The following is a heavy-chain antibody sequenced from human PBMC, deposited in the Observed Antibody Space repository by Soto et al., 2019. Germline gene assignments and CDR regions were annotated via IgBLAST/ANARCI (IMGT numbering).Heavy chain of an antibody. V-gene: IGHV3-11*06. CDR2: ISSSSSYT. D-gene: IGHD3-22*01. CDR3: ARDGYYDSSGYPRDAFDI. J-gene: IGHJ3*02. CDR1: GFTFIDYY. Sequence: PGGSLRLSCAASGFTFIDYYMSWIRQAPGKGLEWVSYISSSSSYTNYADSVKGRFTISRDNAKNSLYLQMNSLRAEDTAVYYCARDGYYDSSGYPRDAFDIWGQGTMVTVSS.